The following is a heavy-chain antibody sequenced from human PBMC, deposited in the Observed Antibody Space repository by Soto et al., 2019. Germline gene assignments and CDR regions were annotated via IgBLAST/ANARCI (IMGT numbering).Heavy chain of an antibody. J-gene: IGHJ6*02. CDR3: ARDLVVVVAATFFYYGMDV. CDR2: ISYDGSNK. CDR1: GFTFSSYA. V-gene: IGHV3-30-3*01. Sequence: GGSLRLSCAASGFTFSSYAMHWVRQAPGKGLEWVAVISYDGSNKYYADSVKGRFTISRDNSKNTLYLQMNSLRAEDTAVYYCARDLVVVVAATFFYYGMDVWGQGTTVTVSS. D-gene: IGHD2-15*01.